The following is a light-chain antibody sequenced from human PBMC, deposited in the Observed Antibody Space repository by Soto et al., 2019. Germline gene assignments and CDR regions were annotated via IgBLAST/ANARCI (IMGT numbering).Light chain of an antibody. CDR2: AAF. Sequence: DIQVTQSPSSLSASVGDRLTSTCRASQSISSYLNWYQQKPGEAPKLLIYAAFSLNSGVPSRFSGSGAGTDFTLTIRSLQPEDFATYYCQQTFRPPRTFGGGTKVVIK. CDR1: QSISSY. CDR3: QQTFRPPRT. V-gene: IGKV1-39*01. J-gene: IGKJ4*01.